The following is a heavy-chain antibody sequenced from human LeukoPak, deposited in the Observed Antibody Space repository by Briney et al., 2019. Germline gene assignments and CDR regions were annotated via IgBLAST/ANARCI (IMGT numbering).Heavy chain of an antibody. V-gene: IGHV4-34*01. CDR2: INHSGIT. D-gene: IGHD2-2*01. J-gene: IGHJ6*03. CDR1: GGSFSGYY. Sequence: SETLSLTCAVYGGSFSGYYWSWIRQPPGKGLEWIGEINHSGITNYNPSLKSRVTISLDTSKNQFSLKLSSVTAADTAVYYCARVRACSSTSCFPQYYYYYMDVWGKGTPVTVSS. CDR3: ARVRACSSTSCFPQYYYYYMDV.